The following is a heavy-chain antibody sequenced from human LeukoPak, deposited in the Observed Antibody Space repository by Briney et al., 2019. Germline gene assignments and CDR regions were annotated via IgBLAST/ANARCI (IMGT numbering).Heavy chain of an antibody. J-gene: IGHJ4*02. CDR1: GFTFRSYS. V-gene: IGHV3-30*03. CDR2: ISYDGSNK. CDR3: ARDKKGGYFDY. Sequence: PGGSLRLSCAASGFTFRSYSMNWVRQAPGKGLEWVAVISYDGSNKYYADSVKGRFTISRDNSKNTLYLQMNSLRAEDTAVYYCARDKKGGYFDYWGQGTLVTVSS. D-gene: IGHD3-16*01.